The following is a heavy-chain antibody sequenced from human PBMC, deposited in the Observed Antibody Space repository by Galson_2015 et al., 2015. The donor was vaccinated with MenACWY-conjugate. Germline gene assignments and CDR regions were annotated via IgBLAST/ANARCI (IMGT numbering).Heavy chain of an antibody. CDR3: ARGDDILTGYLGSMDV. D-gene: IGHD3-9*01. J-gene: IGHJ6*02. CDR2: IDLSGGST. CDR1: VYTFTSYY. V-gene: IGHV1-46*03. Sequence: SVQDCCKASVYTFTSYYLHWVGQAPGQGLEWMGIIDLSGGSTSYAKKFQGRVTMTRYTSESTVYMELSSMRSEDTAVYYCARGDDILTGYLGSMDVWGQGTTVTVSS.